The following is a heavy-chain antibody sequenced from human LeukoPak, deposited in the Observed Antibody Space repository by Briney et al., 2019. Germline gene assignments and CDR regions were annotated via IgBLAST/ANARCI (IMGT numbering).Heavy chain of an antibody. D-gene: IGHD1-26*01. CDR2: ISWNSGSI. CDR3: AKVSGSYLLGEFDY. CDR1: GFTFDDYA. V-gene: IGHV3-9*01. J-gene: IGHJ4*02. Sequence: GGSLRLSCAASGFTFDDYAMHWVRQAPGKGLEWVSGISWNSGSIGYADSVKGRFTISRDNAKNSLYLQMNSLRAEDTALYYCAKVSGSYLLGEFDYWGQGTLVTVSS.